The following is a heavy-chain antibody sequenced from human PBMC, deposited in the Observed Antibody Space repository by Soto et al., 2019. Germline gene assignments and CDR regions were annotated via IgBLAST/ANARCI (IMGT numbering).Heavy chain of an antibody. CDR2: ISGSGGST. Sequence: EVQLLESGGGLVQPGGSLRLSCAASGFTFSSYAMSWVRQAPGKGLEWVSAISGSGGSTYYAGSVKGRFTISRDNSKNTLYLQMNSLRAEDTAVYYCAKDLGDDWYFDLWGRGTLVTVSS. D-gene: IGHD4-17*01. CDR3: AKDLGDDWYFDL. J-gene: IGHJ2*01. V-gene: IGHV3-23*01. CDR1: GFTFSSYA.